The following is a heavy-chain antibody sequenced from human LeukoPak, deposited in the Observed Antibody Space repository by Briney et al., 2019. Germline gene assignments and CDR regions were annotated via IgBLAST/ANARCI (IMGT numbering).Heavy chain of an antibody. D-gene: IGHD1-1*01. V-gene: IGHV1-18*04. CDR3: ARAAGWNPSGY. J-gene: IGHJ4*02. CDR1: GYTFTRHY. CDR2: ISTYNGNT. Sequence: ASLKVSCKASGYTFTRHYIHWVRQAPGQGLEWMGWISTYNGNTNYAQKVQGRVTMTTDTSTSTAYMELRSLRSDDTAVYYCARAAGWNPSGYWGQGTLVTVSS.